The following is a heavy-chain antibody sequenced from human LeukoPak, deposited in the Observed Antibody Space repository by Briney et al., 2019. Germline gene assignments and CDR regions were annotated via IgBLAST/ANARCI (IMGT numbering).Heavy chain of an antibody. CDR3: ARGPREYYYDRNGWGHWYFDL. D-gene: IGHD3-22*01. CDR2: IGYAGDT. CDR1: GFTFSTYV. J-gene: IGHJ2*01. V-gene: IGHV3-13*04. Sequence: PGGSLRLSCAASGFTFSTYVMHWVRQVTGRGLERVSAIGYAGDTYYPGSVKGRFTISRENAKNFLYLQMNSLRAGDTAVYYCARGPREYYYDRNGWGHWYFDLWGRGTLVTVSS.